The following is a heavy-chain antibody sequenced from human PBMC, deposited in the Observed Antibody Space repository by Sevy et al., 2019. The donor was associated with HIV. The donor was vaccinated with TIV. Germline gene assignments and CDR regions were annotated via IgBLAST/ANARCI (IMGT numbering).Heavy chain of an antibody. D-gene: IGHD6-13*01. V-gene: IGHV4-30-2*01. Sequence: SETLSLTCAVSGGSINSGGYSWSWIRQPPGKGLEWIGYIFQSGATYYIPSLQSRVSISVDMSKNQFSLNLRSVTAADTAVYYCARGRVGDSSSWYGAFDVWDQGTMVTVSS. CDR1: GGSINSGGYS. CDR3: ARGRVGDSSSWYGAFDV. J-gene: IGHJ3*01. CDR2: IFQSGAT.